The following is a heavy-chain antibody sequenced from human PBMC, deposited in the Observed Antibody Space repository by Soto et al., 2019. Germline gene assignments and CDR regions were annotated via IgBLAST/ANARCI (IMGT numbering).Heavy chain of an antibody. J-gene: IGHJ1*01. CDR2: IIPILGIA. Sequence: GASVKVSCKASGGTFSSYTISWVRQAPGQGLEWMGRIIPILGIANYAQKFQGRVTITADKSTSTAYMELSSLRSEDTAVYYCARDTVVVAATPGYFQHWGQGTLVTVSS. CDR3: ARDTVVVAATPGYFQH. D-gene: IGHD2-15*01. CDR1: GGTFSSYT. V-gene: IGHV1-69*04.